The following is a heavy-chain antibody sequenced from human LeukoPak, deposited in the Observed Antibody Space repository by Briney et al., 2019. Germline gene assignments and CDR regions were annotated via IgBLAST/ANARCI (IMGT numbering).Heavy chain of an antibody. Sequence: SETLSLTCTVSGGSISSGGYYWSWIRQHPGKGLEWIGNIFYSGSTYYNPSLKSRVTISVDTSTNQFSLKLSSVTAADTAVYYCARLVVGMDVWGQGTTVTVSS. V-gene: IGHV4-31*03. CDR3: ARLVVGMDV. J-gene: IGHJ6*02. CDR1: GGSISSGGYY. CDR2: IFYSGST. D-gene: IGHD2-15*01.